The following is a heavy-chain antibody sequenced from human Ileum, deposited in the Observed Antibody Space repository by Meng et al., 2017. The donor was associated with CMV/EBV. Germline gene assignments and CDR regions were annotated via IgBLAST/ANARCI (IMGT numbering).Heavy chain of an antibody. CDR1: GGSSSGYY. V-gene: IGHV4-4*07. CDR2: VYSSGST. J-gene: IGHJ4*02. Sequence: QQQVSGPGLVKPSETLSFSCTVSGGSSSGYYWIWSRQPATKGLEWIGRVYSSGSTDYNPSLQSRVTMSVDTSKNQFSLKVSSVTAADTAVYYCARGSSSWAFDYWGQGTLVTASS. D-gene: IGHD2-2*01. CDR3: ARGSSSWAFDY.